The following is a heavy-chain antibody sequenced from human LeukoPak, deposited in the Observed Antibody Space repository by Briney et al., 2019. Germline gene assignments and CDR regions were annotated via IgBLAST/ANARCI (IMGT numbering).Heavy chain of an antibody. CDR3: ERDVIGGDCYFYS. CDR1: GFTCRSYG. Sequence: PGTSLRLSCAASGFTCRSYGMHRLRQAPGKGLEWVALIWSDGTNQYYADSVKGRFTISRDNSKNTLYLQINSLRAEDTAVYYCERDVIGGDCYFYSWGEGTLVTVSS. D-gene: IGHD2-21*01. CDR2: IWSDGTNQ. V-gene: IGHV3-33*01. J-gene: IGHJ4*02.